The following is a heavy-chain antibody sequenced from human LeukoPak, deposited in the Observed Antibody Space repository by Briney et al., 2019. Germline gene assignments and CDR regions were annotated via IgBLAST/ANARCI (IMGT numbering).Heavy chain of an antibody. V-gene: IGHV1-46*01. CDR3: ARAHQGAMFYDT. CDR1: GYPFANNY. D-gene: IGHD3-10*02. Sequence: GASVKVSCKASGYPFANNYIHWVRQAPGQGLEWMGLFNPTGGSTSYGRKFQGRVTMTGDTSTSTVYMDLSSLRSNDTAMYYCARAHQGAMFYDTWGQGTLVTVSS. CDR2: FNPTGGST. J-gene: IGHJ5*02.